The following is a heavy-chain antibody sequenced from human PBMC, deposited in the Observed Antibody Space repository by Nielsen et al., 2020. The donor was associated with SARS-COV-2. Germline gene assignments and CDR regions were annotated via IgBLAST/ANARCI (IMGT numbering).Heavy chain of an antibody. J-gene: IGHJ4*02. Sequence: GGSLRLSCAASGFIFTSHAMHWVRQAPGKGLEWMTIISYDGSNEHYADSVKGRFTISRDNSKSIVFLQMNSLKLEDTAVYYCARETIDHTSSFVDYWGQGTLVTVSS. CDR1: GFIFTSHA. D-gene: IGHD2-2*01. CDR3: ARETIDHTSSFVDY. CDR2: ISYDGSNE. V-gene: IGHV3-30*04.